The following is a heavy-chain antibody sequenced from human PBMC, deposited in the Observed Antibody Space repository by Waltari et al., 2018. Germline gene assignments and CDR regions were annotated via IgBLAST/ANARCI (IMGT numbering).Heavy chain of an antibody. J-gene: IGHJ3*02. V-gene: IGHV4-39*01. Sequence: QLQLQESGPGLVKPSETLSLTCTVSGGSISSSSYYWGWIRQPPGKGLEWIGSIYYSGSTYSNPSLKCRVTLSVDTSKNQFSLKLGSVTAADTAVYYCARHHISVVVIAISDHAFDIWGQGTMVTVSS. CDR1: GGSISSSSYY. CDR2: IYYSGST. CDR3: ARHHISVVVIAISDHAFDI. D-gene: IGHD2-21*01.